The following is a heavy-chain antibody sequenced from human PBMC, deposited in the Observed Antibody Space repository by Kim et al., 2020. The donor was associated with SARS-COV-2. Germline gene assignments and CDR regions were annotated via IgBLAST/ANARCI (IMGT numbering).Heavy chain of an antibody. Sequence: YAEHAKGRLTTSRDNTKNTRYLQMNSLRAGDTAVYYCARESRFGESPPLDVWGQGTTVTVSS. J-gene: IGHJ6*02. CDR3: ARESRFGESPPLDV. D-gene: IGHD3-10*01. V-gene: IGHV3-33*01.